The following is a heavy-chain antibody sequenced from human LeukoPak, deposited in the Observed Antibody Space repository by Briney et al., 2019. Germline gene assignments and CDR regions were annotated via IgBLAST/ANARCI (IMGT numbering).Heavy chain of an antibody. V-gene: IGHV4-30-4*08. CDR2: IYYSGST. J-gene: IGHJ1*01. CDR1: GGSISSGDYY. D-gene: IGHD1-26*01. CDR3: ARSGEGAARFQH. Sequence: KPSQTLSLTCTVSGGSISSGDYYWSWIRQPPGKGLEWIGYIYYSGSTYYNPSLKSRVTISVDTSKNQFSLKLSSVTAADTTVYYCARSGEGAARFQHWGQGTLVTVSS.